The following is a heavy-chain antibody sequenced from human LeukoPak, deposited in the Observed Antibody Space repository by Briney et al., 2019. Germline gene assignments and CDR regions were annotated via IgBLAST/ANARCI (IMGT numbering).Heavy chain of an antibody. CDR2: ISYDGSNK. CDR1: GFTFSSYS. J-gene: IGHJ4*02. D-gene: IGHD6-13*01. Sequence: GGSLRLSCAASGFTFSSYSMNWVRQAPGKGLEWVTVISYDGSNKYYADSVKGRFTISRDNSKNTLYLQMNSLRAEDTAVYYCARESQQLAFDYWGQGTLVTVSS. V-gene: IGHV3-30*03. CDR3: ARESQQLAFDY.